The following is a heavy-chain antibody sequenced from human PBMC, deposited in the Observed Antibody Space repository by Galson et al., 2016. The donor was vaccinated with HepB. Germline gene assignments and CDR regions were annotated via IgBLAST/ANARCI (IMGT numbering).Heavy chain of an antibody. CDR3: ARAHCSTVGCNHPYYFDN. CDR2: MYYSGNT. J-gene: IGHJ4*02. Sequence: ETLPLTCTVSGGSISSSYYWGWIRQPPGKGLEWIGSMYYSGNTYYNPSLKSRVTISVDTSKNQFSLQLSSVTAADTAVYYCARAHCSTVGCNHPYYFDNWGQGTLVTVSS. V-gene: IGHV4-39*01. CDR1: GGSISSSYY. D-gene: IGHD2-2*01.